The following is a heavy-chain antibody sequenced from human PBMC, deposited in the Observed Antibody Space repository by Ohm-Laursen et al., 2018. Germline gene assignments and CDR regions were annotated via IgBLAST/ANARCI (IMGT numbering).Heavy chain of an antibody. CDR1: GSSISSGYY. CDR3: ARYSSSSGSDAFDI. Sequence: SETLSLTWAVSGSSISSGYYWAWIRQPPGKGLEWIGSMYHSGNTYYNPSLKSRVIISVDTSKNQFSLKLTSVTAADTAVYYCARYSSSSGSDAFDIWGQGTMVTVSS. V-gene: IGHV4-38-2*01. J-gene: IGHJ3*02. CDR2: MYHSGNT. D-gene: IGHD6-6*01.